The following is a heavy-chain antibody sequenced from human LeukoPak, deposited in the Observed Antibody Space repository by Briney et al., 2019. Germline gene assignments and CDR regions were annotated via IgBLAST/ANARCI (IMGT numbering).Heavy chain of an antibody. CDR1: GFTFSNAW. J-gene: IGHJ4*02. CDR2: IKSKTDGGTT. CDR3: TTESGYDSYFDY. V-gene: IGHV3-15*01. Sequence: PGGSLRLSCAASGFTFSNAWMSWVRQAPGKGLEWDGRIKSKTDGGTTDYAAPVKGRFTISRDDSKNTLHLQMNSLKTEDTAVYYCTTESGYDSYFDYWGQGTLVTVSS. D-gene: IGHD5-12*01.